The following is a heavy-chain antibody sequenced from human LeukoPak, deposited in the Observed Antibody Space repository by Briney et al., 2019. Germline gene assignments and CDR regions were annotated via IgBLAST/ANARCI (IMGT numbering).Heavy chain of an antibody. CDR1: GFTFSDYY. Sequence: GGSLRLSCAASGFTFSDYYMSWIRQAPGKGLGWVSYISSSGSTIYYADSVKGRFTISRDNAKNSLYLQMNSLRAEDTAVYYCARDRGMAPRYYYYMDVWGKGTTVTVSS. CDR2: ISSSGSTI. V-gene: IGHV3-11*01. D-gene: IGHD3-16*01. CDR3: ARDRGMAPRYYYYMDV. J-gene: IGHJ6*03.